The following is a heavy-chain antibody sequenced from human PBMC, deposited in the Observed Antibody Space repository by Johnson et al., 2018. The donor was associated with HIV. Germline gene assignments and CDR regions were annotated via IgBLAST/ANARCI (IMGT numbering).Heavy chain of an antibody. CDR1: GFRFSNAW. Sequence: EKLVESGGGLVKPGDSLRLSCTASGFRFSNAWMGWVRQAPGKGLEWLGRIKSKTGGGTTSYAAPVKGRFTISRDDSKNTLYLQLNSLRAEDTALYYCAGLAVRGSAGAFDIWGQGTLVTVSS. CDR3: AGLAVRGSAGAFDI. J-gene: IGHJ3*02. CDR2: IKSKTGGGTT. D-gene: IGHD3-10*01. V-gene: IGHV3-15*01.